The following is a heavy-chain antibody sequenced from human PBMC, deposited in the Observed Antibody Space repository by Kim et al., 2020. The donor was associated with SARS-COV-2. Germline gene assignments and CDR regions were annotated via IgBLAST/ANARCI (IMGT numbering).Heavy chain of an antibody. D-gene: IGHD2-2*01. Sequence: ASVKVSCKASGYTFTGYYVHWVRQAPGQGLEWMGWINPNSGGTNYAQKFQGRVTMTRDTSISTAYMELSRLRSDDTAVYYCARGAVPAAMGWAFDYWGQGTLVTVSS. J-gene: IGHJ4*02. CDR2: INPNSGGT. CDR3: ARGAVPAAMGWAFDY. CDR1: GYTFTGYY. V-gene: IGHV1-2*02.